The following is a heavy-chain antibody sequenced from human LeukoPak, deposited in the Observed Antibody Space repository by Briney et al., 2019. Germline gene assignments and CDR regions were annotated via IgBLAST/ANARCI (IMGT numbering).Heavy chain of an antibody. J-gene: IGHJ4*02. Sequence: GASVKVSCKASGYTFTGYYMHWVRQAPGQGLEWMGRINPNSGGTNYAQKFPGRVTMTRYTSISTAYMELSRLRSDDTAVYYCARAVAQQLVFDYWGQGTLVTVSS. D-gene: IGHD6-13*01. V-gene: IGHV1-2*06. CDR2: INPNSGGT. CDR1: GYTFTGYY. CDR3: ARAVAQQLVFDY.